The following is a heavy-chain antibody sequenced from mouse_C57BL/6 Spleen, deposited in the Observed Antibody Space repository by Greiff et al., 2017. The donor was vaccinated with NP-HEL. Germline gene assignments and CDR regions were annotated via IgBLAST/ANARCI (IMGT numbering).Heavy chain of an antibody. Sequence: QVTLKVSGPGILQPSQTLSLTCSFSGFSLSTFGMGVGWISQPSGKGLEWLAHIWWDDDKYYKPALKSRITIAKDTSKNQVFLKLANVDTADSATYFCARVVTYGSSFDYWGQGTTLTVSS. V-gene: IGHV8-8*01. J-gene: IGHJ2*01. D-gene: IGHD1-1*01. CDR2: IWWDDDK. CDR3: ARVVTYGSSFDY. CDR1: GFSLSTFGMG.